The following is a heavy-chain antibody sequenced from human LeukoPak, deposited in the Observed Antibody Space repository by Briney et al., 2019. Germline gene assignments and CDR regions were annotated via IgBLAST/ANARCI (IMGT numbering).Heavy chain of an antibody. Sequence: SETLSLTCAAYGGSFSGYYWSWIRQPPGKGLEWIGEINHSGSTNYNPSLKSRVTISVDTSKNQFSLKLSSVTAADTAVYYCASYCSGGSCYAAFDIWGQGTMVTVSS. CDR2: INHSGST. D-gene: IGHD2-15*01. V-gene: IGHV4-34*01. CDR3: ASYCSGGSCYAAFDI. J-gene: IGHJ3*02. CDR1: GGSFSGYY.